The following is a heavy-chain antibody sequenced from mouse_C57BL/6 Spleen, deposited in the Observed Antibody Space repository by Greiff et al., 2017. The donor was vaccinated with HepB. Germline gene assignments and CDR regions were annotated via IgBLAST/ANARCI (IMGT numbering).Heavy chain of an antibody. CDR2: IDPSDSYT. Sequence: QVQLQQPGAELVRPGTSVKLSCKASGYTFTSYWMHWVKQRPGQGLEWIGVIDPSDSYTNYNQKFKGKATLTVDTSSSTAYMQLSSLTSEDSAVYYCARSGSSYGDYAMDYWGQGTSVTVSS. CDR1: GYTFTSYW. J-gene: IGHJ4*01. CDR3: ARSGSSYGDYAMDY. V-gene: IGHV1-59*01. D-gene: IGHD1-1*01.